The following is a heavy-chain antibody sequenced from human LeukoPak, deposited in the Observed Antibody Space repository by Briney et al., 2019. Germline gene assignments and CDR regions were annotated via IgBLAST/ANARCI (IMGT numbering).Heavy chain of an antibody. D-gene: IGHD2-15*01. Sequence: SETLSLTCTVSGGSISSYYWSWIRQPPGKGLEWIGYIYYSGSTNYNPSLKSRVTISVDTSKNQFSLKLSSVTAADMAVYYCARVRCSGGSCYPKSNWFDPWGQGTLVTVSS. CDR1: GGSISSYY. CDR3: ARVRCSGGSCYPKSNWFDP. J-gene: IGHJ5*02. CDR2: IYYSGST. V-gene: IGHV4-59*01.